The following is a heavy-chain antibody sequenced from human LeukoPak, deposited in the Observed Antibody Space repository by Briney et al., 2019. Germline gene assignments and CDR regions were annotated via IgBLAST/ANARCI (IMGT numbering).Heavy chain of an antibody. Sequence: GGSLRLSCAASGFTFNNYAMSWVRQAPGMGLEWLSYVSESGGATYYAASVKGRFTISRDNAKNTVYLQMGSLRAEDTAVYYCAKYRGGTYKYYMDVWGKGSTVTVCS. CDR2: VSESGGAT. CDR1: GFTFNNYA. CDR3: AKYRGGTYKYYMDV. J-gene: IGHJ6*03. V-gene: IGHV3-23*01. D-gene: IGHD1-1*01.